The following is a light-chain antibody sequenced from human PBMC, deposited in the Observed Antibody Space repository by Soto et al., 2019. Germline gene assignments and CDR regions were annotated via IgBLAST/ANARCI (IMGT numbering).Light chain of an antibody. CDR2: KAS. V-gene: IGKV1-5*03. Sequence: DIPMTQSPSTLSASVGDRVTVTCRASRSISSWVAWYQQKPGKAPKLLIYKASALESGVPSRFSGSGSGTEFTLTISSLQSDDFATNYCQQYNSSPWTFRQGTKVEVK. CDR3: QQYNSSPWT. J-gene: IGKJ1*01. CDR1: RSISSW.